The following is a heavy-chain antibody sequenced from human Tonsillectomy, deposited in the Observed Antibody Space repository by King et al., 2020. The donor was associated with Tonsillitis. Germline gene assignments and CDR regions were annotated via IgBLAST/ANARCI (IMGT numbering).Heavy chain of an antibody. CDR1: GFTFSSYA. CDR3: SKTGLDGSGTWHYYYGIDV. CDR2: ISGSGGST. Sequence: VQLVESGGGLVQPGGSLRLSCAASGFTFSSYAMSWVRQAPGKGLEWVSGISGSGGSTYYADSVKGRFTISRDNSKNTLYLQMNSLRAEDTAVYYCSKTGLDGSGTWHYYYGIDVWGQGTTVTVSS. V-gene: IGHV3-23*04. J-gene: IGHJ6*02. D-gene: IGHD3-10*01.